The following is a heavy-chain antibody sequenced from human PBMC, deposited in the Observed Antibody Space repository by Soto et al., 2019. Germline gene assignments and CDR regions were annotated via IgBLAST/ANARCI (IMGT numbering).Heavy chain of an antibody. V-gene: IGHV3-11*06. D-gene: IGHD2-15*01. CDR1: GFTCGESY. CDR2: ISPGSRYP. Sequence: PGGSLRLSCAVSGFTCGESYMRWIRQAPGKGLEWLSYISPGSRYPAYADSVKGRFTISRDNAKRSLYLQMMSLTAEDTAIYYCVRGGGGGLFDPWGQGTMVTV. CDR3: VRGGGGGLFDP. J-gene: IGHJ5*02.